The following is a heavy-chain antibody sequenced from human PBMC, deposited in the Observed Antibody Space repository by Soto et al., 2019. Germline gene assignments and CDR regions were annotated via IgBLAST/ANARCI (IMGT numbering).Heavy chain of an antibody. CDR3: ARVVLELPNFDY. CDR1: GGTFSSYA. D-gene: IGHD1-7*01. V-gene: IGHV1-69*06. Sequence: SVKVSCKASGGTFSSYAISWVRQAPGQGLEWMGGIIPIFGTANYAQKFQGRVTITADKSTSTAYMELSSLRSEDTAVYYCARVVLELPNFDYWGQETLVTVSS. J-gene: IGHJ4*02. CDR2: IIPIFGTA.